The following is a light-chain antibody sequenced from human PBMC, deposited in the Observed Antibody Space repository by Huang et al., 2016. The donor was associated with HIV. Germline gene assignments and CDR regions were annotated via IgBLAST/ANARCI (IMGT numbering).Light chain of an antibody. CDR1: QGVGRW. J-gene: IGKJ2*01. CDR3: QQANNFPYT. Sequence: DIQMTQSPSSVSASVGERVIITCRASQGVGRWLAWYQQRPGLAPKLLIYAASSLESGFSSRFSGSGSGTDFTLTISSLQPEDSATYYCQQANNFPYTFGQGTKVEIK. V-gene: IGKV1-12*01. CDR2: AAS.